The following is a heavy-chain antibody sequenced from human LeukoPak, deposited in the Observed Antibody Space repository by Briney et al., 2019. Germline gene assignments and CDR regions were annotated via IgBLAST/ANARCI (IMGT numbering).Heavy chain of an antibody. J-gene: IGHJ4*02. CDR3: ARRRGYYFDY. V-gene: IGHV3-33*01. D-gene: IGHD2-21*01. CDR1: GFSFSSDV. Sequence: PGRSLRLSCAASGFSFSSDVMHWVRQAPGKGLEWVAVIWYDGSNKYYADSVKSRFTISRDNSKNTLYLQMNSLRAEDTAVYYCARRRGYYFDYWGQGTLVTVSS. CDR2: IWYDGSNK.